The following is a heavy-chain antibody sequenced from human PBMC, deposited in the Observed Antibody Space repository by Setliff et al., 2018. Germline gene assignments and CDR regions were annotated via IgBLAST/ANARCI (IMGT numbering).Heavy chain of an antibody. D-gene: IGHD3-10*01. CDR1: GYTFTNYG. J-gene: IGHJ4*02. CDR2: IGAYNGNT. V-gene: IGHV1-18*01. Sequence: GATVKVSCKASGYTFTNYGVTWVRQAPGQGLEWMGWIGAYNGNTYNAHKFQGRVTMTSDTSTSTAYMELRSLRSDDTGVYYCSRGAAGYGSGSYYIDYWGQGTLVTVSS. CDR3: SRGAAGYGSGSYYIDY.